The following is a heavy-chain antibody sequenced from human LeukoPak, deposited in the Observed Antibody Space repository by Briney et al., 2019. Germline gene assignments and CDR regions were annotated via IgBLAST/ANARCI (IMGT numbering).Heavy chain of an antibody. J-gene: IGHJ5*01. CDR2: MSSSGSTI. D-gene: IGHD6-13*01. CDR1: GFTFSDYY. Sequence: GGSLRLSCAASGFTFSDYYMSWIRQAPGKGLEWVSYMSSSGSTIYYADSVKGRFTISRDNSKNTLYLQMNSLRAEDTAVYYCAKDLYSSSGGWFDYWGQGTLVTVSS. V-gene: IGHV3-11*01. CDR3: AKDLYSSSGGWFDY.